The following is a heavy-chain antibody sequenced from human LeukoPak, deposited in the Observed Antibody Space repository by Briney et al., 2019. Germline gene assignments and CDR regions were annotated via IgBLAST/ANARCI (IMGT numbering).Heavy chain of an antibody. Sequence: SETLSLTCSVSDGSINSYYWNWLRRPPGKGLEWLGYIYYNGNTNYSPSLKSRDTMSVDTSKNLFSLKVSSVTAADTAVYYCARGRSNYYGMDVWGQGTTVTVSS. V-gene: IGHV4-59*01. D-gene: IGHD1-26*01. CDR2: IYYNGNT. CDR3: ARGRSNYYGMDV. J-gene: IGHJ6*02. CDR1: DGSINSYY.